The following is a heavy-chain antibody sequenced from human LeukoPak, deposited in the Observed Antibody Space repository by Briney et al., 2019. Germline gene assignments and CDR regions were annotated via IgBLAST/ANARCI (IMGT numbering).Heavy chain of an antibody. CDR2: IKEDGSEK. J-gene: IGHJ4*02. CDR3: ARDWSDGFDY. D-gene: IGHD3-3*01. V-gene: IGHV3-7*01. Sequence: GGSLRLSCAASGFTFRSYWMSWVRQAPGKGLEWVASIKEDGSEKYYVDSVKGRFTISRDNAKNLVYLQMNSLRADDTAVYYCARDWSDGFDYWGQGTLVTVSS. CDR1: GFTFRSYW.